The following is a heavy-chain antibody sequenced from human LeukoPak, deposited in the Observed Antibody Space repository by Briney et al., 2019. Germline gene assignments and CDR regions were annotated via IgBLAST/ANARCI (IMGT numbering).Heavy chain of an antibody. D-gene: IGHD6-19*01. V-gene: IGHV1-2*02. CDR3: ACRPDTSSVALFDY. CDR2: INLNSGGT. J-gene: IGHJ4*02. CDR1: GYTFTGFY. Sequence: EASVKVSCKASGYTFTGFYIHWVRQAPGQGLEWMGWINLNSGGTDYAQPFQGRIIITRDTSITTAYMELPSLTSDDTAIYYCACRPDTSSVALFDYWGQGALVTVSS.